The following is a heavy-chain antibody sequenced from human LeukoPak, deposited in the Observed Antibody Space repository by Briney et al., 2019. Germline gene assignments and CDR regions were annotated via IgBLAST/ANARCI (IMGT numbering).Heavy chain of an antibody. Sequence: SETLSLTCTVSGGSISSSSYYWGWIRQPPGKGLEWIGSIYYSGSTYYNPSLKSRVTISVDTSKNQFSLKLSSVTAADTAVYYCARPLAYCGGDCPAPFDPWGQGTLVTVSS. CDR3: ARPLAYCGGDCPAPFDP. CDR1: GGSISSSSYY. V-gene: IGHV4-39*01. CDR2: IYYSGST. J-gene: IGHJ5*02. D-gene: IGHD2-21*02.